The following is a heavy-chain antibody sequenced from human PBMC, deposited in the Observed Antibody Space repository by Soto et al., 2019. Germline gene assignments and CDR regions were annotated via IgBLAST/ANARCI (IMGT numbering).Heavy chain of an antibody. CDR2: ISGSGGST. CDR3: AKDHEYSSSWFASHNWFDP. Sequence: EVQLLESGGGLVQPGGSLRLSCAASGFTFSSYAMSWVRQAPGKGLEWVSAISGSGGSTYYADSVKGRFTISRDNSKNTLYLQLNSLRAEDTAGYYWAKDHEYSSSWFASHNWFDPGGQGTLATVSS. V-gene: IGHV3-23*01. D-gene: IGHD6-13*01. J-gene: IGHJ5*02. CDR1: GFTFSSYA.